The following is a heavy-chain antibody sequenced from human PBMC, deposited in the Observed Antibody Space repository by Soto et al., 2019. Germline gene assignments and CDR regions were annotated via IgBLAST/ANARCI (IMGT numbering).Heavy chain of an antibody. Sequence: PGGSLRLSCAASGFTFSSYDMHWVRQAPGKGLEWVAVISYDGSNKYYADSVQGQFTISRDNSKNTLYLQINSLRAEDTAVYYCAKDRGWSSTSCSYGMDVWGQGTTVTVSS. CDR2: ISYDGSNK. J-gene: IGHJ6*02. CDR3: AKDRGWSSTSCSYGMDV. V-gene: IGHV3-30*18. CDR1: GFTFSSYD. D-gene: IGHD2-2*01.